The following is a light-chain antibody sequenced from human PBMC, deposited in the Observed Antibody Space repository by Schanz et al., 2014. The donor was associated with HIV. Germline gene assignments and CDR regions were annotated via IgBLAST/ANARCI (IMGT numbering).Light chain of an antibody. J-gene: IGLJ2*01. Sequence: QSLLTQPPSASGIPGQTVTISCSGSIYTIARRTVDWYQHLPGTAPRLLIRNNDVRPSGVTDRFSGSKSGTSASLVISGLQSEDEADYYCQSYDSGLSGILFGGGTKLTVL. CDR2: NND. CDR1: IYTIARRT. V-gene: IGLV1-44*01. CDR3: QSYDSGLSGIL.